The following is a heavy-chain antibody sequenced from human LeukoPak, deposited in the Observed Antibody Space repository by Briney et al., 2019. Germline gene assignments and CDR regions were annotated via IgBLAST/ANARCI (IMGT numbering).Heavy chain of an antibody. J-gene: IGHJ3*02. Sequence: GGSLRLSCAASGFTFSSYAMSWVRQAPGKGLEWVSITYGGGSTYYADSVKGRFTITRDNSKNTLYLQMNSLRAEDTAVYYCASAGTHDALDIWGQGTKVTVSS. D-gene: IGHD1-1*01. CDR2: TYGGGST. CDR3: ASAGTHDALDI. V-gene: IGHV3-23*03. CDR1: GFTFSSYA.